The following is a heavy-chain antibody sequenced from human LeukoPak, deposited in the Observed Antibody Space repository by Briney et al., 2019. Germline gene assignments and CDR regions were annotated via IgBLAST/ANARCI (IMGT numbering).Heavy chain of an antibody. V-gene: IGHV3-23*01. J-gene: IGHJ5*02. CDR3: AKDQMATMIYWFDP. D-gene: IGHD5-12*01. Sequence: PGGSLRLSCAASGYTFSSYAMSWVRQAPGKGLEWVSAISGSGGSTYYADSVKGRFTISRDNSKNTLYLQMNSLRAEDTAVYYCAKDQMATMIYWFDPWGQGTLVTVSS. CDR2: ISGSGGST. CDR1: GYTFSSYA.